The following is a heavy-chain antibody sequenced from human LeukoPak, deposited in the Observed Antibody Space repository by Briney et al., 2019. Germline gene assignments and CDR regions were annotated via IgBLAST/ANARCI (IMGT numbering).Heavy chain of an antibody. CDR2: IYPGDSDT. D-gene: IGHD2-15*01. Sequence: GESLKISCKGSGYSFTSYWIGWVRQMPGKGLEWMGIIYPGDSDTRNSPSFQGQVTISADKSISTAYLQWSSLKASDTAMYYCATTDRGYCSGGSCYLGAFDIWGQGTMVTVSS. V-gene: IGHV5-51*01. J-gene: IGHJ3*02. CDR3: ATTDRGYCSGGSCYLGAFDI. CDR1: GYSFTSYW.